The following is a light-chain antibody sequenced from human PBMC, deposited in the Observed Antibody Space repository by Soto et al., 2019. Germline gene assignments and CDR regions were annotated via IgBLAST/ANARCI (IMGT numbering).Light chain of an antibody. V-gene: IGKV3-11*01. CDR3: QQRTNWPPIT. J-gene: IGKJ5*01. Sequence: EIVLTQSPATLSLSPGERATLSCRASQSVSSYLAWYQQKPGQAPRLLIYDASNRATGIPARFSGSGSGTDFIVTISSLEPEDFAVNYCQQRTNWPPITFGQGTRLEIK. CDR2: DAS. CDR1: QSVSSY.